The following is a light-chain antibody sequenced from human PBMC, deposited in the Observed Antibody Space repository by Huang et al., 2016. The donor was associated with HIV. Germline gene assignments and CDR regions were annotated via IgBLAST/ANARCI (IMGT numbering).Light chain of an antibody. J-gene: IGKJ4*01. Sequence: IQLTQSPSSLSASVGDRVTITCRASQDIRSYLAWYQQKPGKAPKLLIYGASTLQSGVPSRFSGSGSGTEYSLTISSPQPEDFATYYCQQLSTSLTFGGGTKVEMK. CDR3: QQLSTSLT. CDR1: QDIRSY. V-gene: IGKV1-9*01. CDR2: GAS.